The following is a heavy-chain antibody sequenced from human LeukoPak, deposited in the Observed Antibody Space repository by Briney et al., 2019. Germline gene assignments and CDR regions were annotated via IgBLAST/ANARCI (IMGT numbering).Heavy chain of an antibody. V-gene: IGHV4-34*01. Sequence: SETLSLTCAVYGGSFSGYYWSWIRQPPGKGLEWIGEINHSGSTNYNPSLKSRVTISVDTSKNQFSLKLSSVTAADTAVYYCATGIAAADNWFDPWGQGTLVTVSS. J-gene: IGHJ5*02. CDR1: GGSFSGYY. CDR3: ATGIAAADNWFDP. D-gene: IGHD6-13*01. CDR2: INHSGST.